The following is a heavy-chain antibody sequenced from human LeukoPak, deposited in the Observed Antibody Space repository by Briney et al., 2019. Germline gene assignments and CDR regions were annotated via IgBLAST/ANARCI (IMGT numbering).Heavy chain of an antibody. V-gene: IGHV4-61*02. J-gene: IGHJ5*02. Sequence: SETLSLTCTVSGGSISSGSYYWSWIRQPAGKGLEWIGRIYTSGSTNYNPSLKSRVTISVDTSKHQVSLKLSSVTAADTAVYYCARGQLRFLEWLSFNWFDPWGQGTLVTVSS. CDR3: ARGQLRFLEWLSFNWFDP. D-gene: IGHD3-3*01. CDR2: IYTSGST. CDR1: GGSISSGSYY.